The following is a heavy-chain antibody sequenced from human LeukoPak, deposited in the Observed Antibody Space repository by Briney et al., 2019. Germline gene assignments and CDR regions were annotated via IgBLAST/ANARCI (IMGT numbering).Heavy chain of an antibody. CDR2: ISYDGSNK. V-gene: IGHV3-30*18. J-gene: IGHJ4*02. Sequence: GGSLRLSCAASGFTFNIYGMHWVRQAPGKGLEWVAVISYDGSNKYYADSVKGRFTISRDNSKNTLYLQMNSLRAEDTAVYYCAKDAPETTVTTVFDYWGQGTLVTVSS. CDR3: AKDAPETTVTTVFDY. CDR1: GFTFNIYG. D-gene: IGHD4-17*01.